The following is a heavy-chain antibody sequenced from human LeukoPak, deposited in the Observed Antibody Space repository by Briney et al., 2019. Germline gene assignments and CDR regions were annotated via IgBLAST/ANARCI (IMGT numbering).Heavy chain of an antibody. CDR3: AKLSLSGRSQSADY. Sequence: PGGSLRLSCVASGLTFNSHSMSWACQAPGMGLEWVSVVSTNGDVTFYADSVKGRFTISRDNSKNTLFLQMNSLRAEDTAVYYCAKLSLSGRSQSADYWGQGTLVTVSS. D-gene: IGHD3-10*01. CDR2: VSTNGDVT. CDR1: GLTFNSHS. J-gene: IGHJ4*02. V-gene: IGHV3-23*01.